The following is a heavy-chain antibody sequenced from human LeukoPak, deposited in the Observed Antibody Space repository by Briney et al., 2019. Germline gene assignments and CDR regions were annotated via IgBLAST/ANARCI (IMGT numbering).Heavy chain of an antibody. Sequence: PSETLSLTCTVSGGSICSYYWSWIRQPAGKGLEWIGRIYTSGSTNYNPSLKSRVTMPVDASKNQFSLKLSSVTAADTAVYYCARDPRGDYVRWYFDLWGRGTLVTVSS. J-gene: IGHJ2*01. CDR1: GGSICSYY. CDR2: IYTSGST. D-gene: IGHD4-17*01. CDR3: ARDPRGDYVRWYFDL. V-gene: IGHV4-4*07.